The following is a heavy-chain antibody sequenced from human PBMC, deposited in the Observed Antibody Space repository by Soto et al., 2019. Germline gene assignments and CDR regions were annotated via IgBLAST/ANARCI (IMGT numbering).Heavy chain of an antibody. J-gene: IGHJ6*02. CDR3: ARDSRGGSYYGEDGMDV. D-gene: IGHD1-26*01. Sequence: QVQLQESGPGLVKPSETLSLTCTVSGGSISSYYWSWIRQPPGKGLEWIGYIYYSGSTNYNPSLKSRVTISVDTSKNQFSLKLSSVTAADTAVYYCARDSRGGSYYGEDGMDVWGQGTTVTVSS. V-gene: IGHV4-59*01. CDR2: IYYSGST. CDR1: GGSISSYY.